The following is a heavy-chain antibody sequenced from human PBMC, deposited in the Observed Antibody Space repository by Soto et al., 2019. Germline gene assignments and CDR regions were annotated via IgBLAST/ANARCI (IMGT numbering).Heavy chain of an antibody. J-gene: IGHJ6*02. CDR2: ISGSGGST. CDR3: ARDPPDGYYGMDV. CDR1: GFTFSSYA. Sequence: GSLRLSCAASGFTFSSYAMSWVRQAPGKGLEWVSAISGSGGSTSYADSVKGRFTISRDNAKNTLYLQMNSLRAEDTAVYYCARDPPDGYYGMDVWGQGTTVTVSS. V-gene: IGHV3-23*01.